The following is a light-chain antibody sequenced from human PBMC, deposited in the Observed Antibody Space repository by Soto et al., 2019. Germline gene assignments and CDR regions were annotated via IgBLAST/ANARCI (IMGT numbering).Light chain of an antibody. J-gene: IGKJ1*01. CDR3: QQYTENSGT. CDR1: QRMTSW. V-gene: IGKV1-5*01. Sequence: DIQLTQSPSTLSASVGDRVTITCRASQRMTSWLAWYQQKPGTAPKVLIYDASSLESGVPSRFSGSESGTEFTLTISSLQPDDIATYYCQQYTENSGTFGQGTKVDNK. CDR2: DAS.